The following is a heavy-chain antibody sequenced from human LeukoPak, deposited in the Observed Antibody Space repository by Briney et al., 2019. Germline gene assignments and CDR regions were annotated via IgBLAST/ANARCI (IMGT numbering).Heavy chain of an antibody. D-gene: IGHD3-9*01. V-gene: IGHV1-2*02. J-gene: IGHJ5*02. CDR3: ARVSYYDILTGYLWFDP. CDR1: GYTFTGYY. Sequence: ASVKVSCKASGYTFTGYYMHWVRQAPGQGLEGMGWINPNSGGTNYAQKLQGRVTMTTDTSTSTAYMELRSLRSDDTAVYYCARVSYYDILTGYLWFDPWGQGTLVTVSS. CDR2: INPNSGGT.